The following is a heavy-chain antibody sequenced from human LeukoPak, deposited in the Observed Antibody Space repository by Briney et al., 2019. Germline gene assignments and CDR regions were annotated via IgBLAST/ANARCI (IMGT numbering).Heavy chain of an antibody. CDR3: ARLGWRGMFGLAAGHYFDY. Sequence: TSETLSLTCTVSGGSISSSSYYWGWIRQPPGKGLEWIGSIYYSGSTNYIPSLKSRVTISVDTSKNQFSLKLSSVTAADTAVYYCARLGWRGMFGLAAGHYFDYWGQGTLVTVSS. V-gene: IGHV4-39*07. D-gene: IGHD3-10*02. CDR1: GGSISSSSYY. J-gene: IGHJ4*02. CDR2: IYYSGST.